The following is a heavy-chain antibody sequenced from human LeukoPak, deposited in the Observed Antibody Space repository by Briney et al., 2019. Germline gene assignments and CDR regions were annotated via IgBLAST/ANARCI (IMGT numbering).Heavy chain of an antibody. J-gene: IGHJ3*02. CDR3: ARPSATFDAFDI. Sequence: ASVKVSCKASGYTFTSYGISWVRQAPGQGLEWMGWISAYNGNTNYAQKLRGRVTMTTDTSTSTAYMELRSLRSDDTAVYYCARPSATFDAFDIWGQGTMVTVSS. CDR2: ISAYNGNT. CDR1: GYTFTSYG. V-gene: IGHV1-18*01.